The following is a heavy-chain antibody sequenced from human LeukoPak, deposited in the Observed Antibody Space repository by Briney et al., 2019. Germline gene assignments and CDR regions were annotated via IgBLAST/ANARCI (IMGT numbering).Heavy chain of an antibody. V-gene: IGHV4-4*07. CDR3: ARGVFYSDTSGRGYYFDY. CDR1: GGSIGSYY. CDR2: IYTSGGT. D-gene: IGHD3-22*01. J-gene: IGHJ4*02. Sequence: KPSETLSLTCTVSGGSIGSYYWSWIRQPAGKGLEWIGRIYTSGGTVYNPSLKSRVTMSVDTSKNQFSLKLSSVTAADTAVYYCARGVFYSDTSGRGYYFDYWGQGTLVTVSS.